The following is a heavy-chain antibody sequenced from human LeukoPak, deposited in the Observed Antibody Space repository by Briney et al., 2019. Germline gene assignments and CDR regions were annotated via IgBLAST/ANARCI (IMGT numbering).Heavy chain of an antibody. CDR1: GFTFDDYA. V-gene: IGHV3-9*01. Sequence: PGRSLRLPCAASGFTFDDYAMHWVRQAPGKGLEWVSGISWNSGSIGYADSVKGRFTISRDNAKNSLYLQTNSLRAEDTALYYCANGGYSYGYLSDYWGQGTLVTVSS. J-gene: IGHJ4*02. CDR3: ANGGYSYGYLSDY. D-gene: IGHD5-18*01. CDR2: ISWNSGSI.